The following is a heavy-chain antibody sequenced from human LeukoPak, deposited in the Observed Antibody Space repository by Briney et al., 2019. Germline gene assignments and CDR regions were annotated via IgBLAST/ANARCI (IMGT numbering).Heavy chain of an antibody. CDR2: IKQDGSAK. V-gene: IGHV3-7*01. D-gene: IGHD3-3*01. CDR1: GLTFSSSW. Sequence: GGSLRLSCAVSGLTFSSSWMDWVRQAPGKGLEWVANIKQDGSAKYYVDSVKGRLTISRDNAKSLLYLQMNSLRAEDAAVYYCAGGQGFLIDYWGQGTLVTVSS. CDR3: AGGQGFLIDY. J-gene: IGHJ4*02.